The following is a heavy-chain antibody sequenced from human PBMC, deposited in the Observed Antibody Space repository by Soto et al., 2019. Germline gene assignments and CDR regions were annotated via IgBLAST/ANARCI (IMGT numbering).Heavy chain of an antibody. CDR3: ARHLMDRGVITAFDI. D-gene: IGHD3-10*01. J-gene: IGHJ3*02. Sequence: SETLSLTCTVSGGSISSYYWSWIRQPPGKGLEWIGYIYYSGSTNYNPSLKSRVTISVDTSKNQFSLKLSSVNAADTSVYYCARHLMDRGVITAFDIWGQGTMDT. CDR2: IYYSGST. CDR1: GGSISSYY. V-gene: IGHV4-59*08.